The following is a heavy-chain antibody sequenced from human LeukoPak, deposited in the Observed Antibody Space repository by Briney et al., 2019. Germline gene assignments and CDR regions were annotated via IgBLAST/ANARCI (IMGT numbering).Heavy chain of an antibody. CDR2: IYHSGST. CDR1: GGSFSGYF. J-gene: IGHJ6*03. Sequence: PSETLSLTCAVYGGSFSGYFWSWIRQPPGKGLEWIGYIYHSGSTYYNPSLKSRVTISVDRSKNQFSLKLSSVTAADTAVYYCARDPIVVVPAAKGDDYYYYMDVWGKGTTVTVSS. CDR3: ARDPIVVVPAAKGDDYYYYMDV. V-gene: IGHV4-34*01. D-gene: IGHD2-2*01.